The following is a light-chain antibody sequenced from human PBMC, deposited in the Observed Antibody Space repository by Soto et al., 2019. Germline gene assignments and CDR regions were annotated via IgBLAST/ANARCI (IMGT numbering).Light chain of an antibody. CDR3: HQYNNGPQT. CDR2: DAS. Sequence: ETMMTQSPDTLSVSLGERATLSCRASQSLRSSLAWYQQKPGQAPRLLIYDASTWATGIPARFSGSGSGADVTLTIGGLQSGGFAVYYCHQYNNGPQTFGQGTKVEIK. J-gene: IGKJ1*01. CDR1: QSLRSS. V-gene: IGKV3-15*01.